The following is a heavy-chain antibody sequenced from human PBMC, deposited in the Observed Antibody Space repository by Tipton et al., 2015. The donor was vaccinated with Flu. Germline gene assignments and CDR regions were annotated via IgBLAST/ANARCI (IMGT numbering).Heavy chain of an antibody. D-gene: IGHD6-19*01. V-gene: IGHV4-38-2*02. CDR2: IHYSGSP. CDR3: VALGGGVAGTAYY. CDR1: GDSMRRDYF. J-gene: IGHJ4*02. Sequence: TPSLTCTVSGDSMRRDYFWGWIRQAPGKGLEWIGNIHYSGSPYYNPTLKSRVTISVDTSKNQFSLKLRSVTAADTAVYYCVALGGGVAGTAYYWGQGALITASS.